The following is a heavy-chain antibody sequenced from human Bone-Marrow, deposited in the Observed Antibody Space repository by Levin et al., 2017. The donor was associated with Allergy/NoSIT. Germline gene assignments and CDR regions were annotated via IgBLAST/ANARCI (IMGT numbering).Heavy chain of an antibody. J-gene: IGHJ4*02. D-gene: IGHD3-10*01. V-gene: IGHV1-2*02. Sequence: ASVKVSCKASGYTFTKYYVHWVRQAPGQGLEWVGRINANSGVTIYAQNFQGRVTMTRDTSVTTVYMELRSVTFDGTAVYYCARDYYGSGSPLEDWGQGTLVTVSS. CDR1: GYTFTKYY. CDR3: ARDYYGSGSPLED. CDR2: INANSGVT.